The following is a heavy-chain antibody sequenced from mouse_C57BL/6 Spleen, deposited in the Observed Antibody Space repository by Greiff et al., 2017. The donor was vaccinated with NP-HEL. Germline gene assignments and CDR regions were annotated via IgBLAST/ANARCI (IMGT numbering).Heavy chain of an antibody. CDR2: IYPRSGNT. V-gene: IGHV1-81*01. Sequence: VQLQQSGAELARPGASVKLSCKASGYTFTSYGISWVKQRTGQGLEWIGEIYPRSGNTYYNEKFKGKATLTADKSSSTAYMELRSLTSEDSAVYFWARGGIITTVPFDYWGKGTTLTVSS. CDR1: GYTFTSYG. D-gene: IGHD1-1*01. J-gene: IGHJ2*01. CDR3: ARGGIITTVPFDY.